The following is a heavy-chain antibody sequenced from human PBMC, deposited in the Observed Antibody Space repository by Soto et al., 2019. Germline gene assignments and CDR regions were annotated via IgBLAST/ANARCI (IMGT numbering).Heavy chain of an antibody. CDR3: ARGPSGWFGYDY. CDR2: INSGASTT. CDR1: GFTLSGSR. D-gene: IGHD6-19*01. Sequence: SGGSLRLSCAASGFTLSGSRIHWVRQASGKGLEWVGRINSGASTTNYADSVKGRFTISRDNAKNTLYLQMDSLTAEDTAVYYCARGPSGWFGYDYWGQGTLVTVSS. V-gene: IGHV3-74*01. J-gene: IGHJ4*02.